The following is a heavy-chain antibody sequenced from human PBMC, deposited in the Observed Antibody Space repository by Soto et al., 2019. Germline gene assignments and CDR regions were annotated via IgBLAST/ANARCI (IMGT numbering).Heavy chain of an antibody. V-gene: IGHV4-34*01. CDR3: ARGGKKGGRTLERREGAFDI. J-gene: IGHJ3*02. D-gene: IGHD1-1*01. CDR1: GGSFSGYY. CDR2: INHSGST. Sequence: QVQLQQWGAGLLKPSETLSLTCAVYGGSFSGYYWSWIRQPPGKGLEWIGEINHSGSTNYNPSRKCRVTRSVDTSKNQFSLKLSSGTAADTAVYYCARGGKKGGRTLERREGAFDIWGQGTMVTVSS.